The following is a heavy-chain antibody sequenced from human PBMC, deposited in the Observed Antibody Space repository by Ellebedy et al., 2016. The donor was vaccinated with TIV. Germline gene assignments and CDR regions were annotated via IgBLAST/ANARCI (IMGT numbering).Heavy chain of an antibody. D-gene: IGHD2-2*01. CDR3: ARDQGYQLQRHEYYYGMDV. V-gene: IGHV1-46*01. J-gene: IGHJ6*02. CDR2: INPSGGST. Sequence: ASVKVSXXASGYILTDHHIHWVRQAPGQGLECMGIINPSGGSTTFAQKFQGRVTMTSDTSASTVYMELSSLRSEDTAVYYCARDQGYQLQRHEYYYGMDVWGQGTTVSVSS. CDR1: GYILTDHH.